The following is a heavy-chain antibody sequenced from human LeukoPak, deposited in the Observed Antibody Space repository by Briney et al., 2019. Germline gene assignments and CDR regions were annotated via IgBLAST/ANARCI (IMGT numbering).Heavy chain of an antibody. CDR2: TYYRSKWYT. Sequence: SQTLSLTCAISGDSVSSNTAAWDWIRQSPSRGLEWLGRTYYRSKWYTDYALSVKSRMTINPDTSRDQFSLQLDSVTPEDTAVHYCVREVTLVRGARGWFGSWGQGTLVTVSS. J-gene: IGHJ5*01. D-gene: IGHD3-10*01. V-gene: IGHV6-1*01. CDR3: VREVTLVRGARGWFGS. CDR1: GDSVSSNTAA.